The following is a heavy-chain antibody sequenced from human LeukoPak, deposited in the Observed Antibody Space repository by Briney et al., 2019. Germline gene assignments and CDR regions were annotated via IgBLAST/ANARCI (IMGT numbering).Heavy chain of an antibody. D-gene: IGHD5-24*01. CDR1: GFTFSTYW. CDR3: AKSGPEMATIRGLFWFDP. J-gene: IGHJ5*02. Sequence: PGGSLRLSCAASGFTFSTYWMHWVRQAPGKGLVWVSRINGDGSSTSYADSVKGRFTISRDNAKNTLYLQMNSLRAEDTAVYYCAKSGPEMATIRGLFWFDPWGQGTLVTVSS. V-gene: IGHV3-74*01. CDR2: INGDGSST.